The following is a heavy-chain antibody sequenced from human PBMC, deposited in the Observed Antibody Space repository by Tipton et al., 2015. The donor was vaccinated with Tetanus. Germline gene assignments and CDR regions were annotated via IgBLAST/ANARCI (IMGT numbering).Heavy chain of an antibody. CDR3: ARISTPVVPAAIYYYGMDV. V-gene: IGHV4-30-4*01. CDR2: IYYSGST. J-gene: IGHJ6*02. CDR1: GGSISSGDYY. D-gene: IGHD2-2*02. Sequence: TLSLTCTVSGGSISSGDYYWSWIRQPPGKGLEWIGYIYYSGSTYYNPSLKSRVTISVDTSKNQFSLKLSSVTAADTAVYYYARISTPVVPAAIYYYGMDVWGQGPAVTVSS.